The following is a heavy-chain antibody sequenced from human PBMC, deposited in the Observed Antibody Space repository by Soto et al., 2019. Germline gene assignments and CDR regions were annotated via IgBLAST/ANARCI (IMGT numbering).Heavy chain of an antibody. CDR3: ARTQYDFWSGYYHDY. CDR1: GYTFTSYG. V-gene: IGHV1-18*01. J-gene: IGHJ4*02. CDR2: ISAYNGNT. Sequence: ASVKVSCKASGYTFTSYGISWVRQAPGQGLEWMGWISAYNGNTNYAQKLQGRVTMTTDTSTSTAYMELRSSVTAADTAVYYCARTQYDFWSGYYHDYWGQGTLVTVSS. D-gene: IGHD3-3*01.